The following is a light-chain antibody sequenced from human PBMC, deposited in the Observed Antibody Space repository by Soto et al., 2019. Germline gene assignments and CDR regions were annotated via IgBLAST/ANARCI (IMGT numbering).Light chain of an antibody. CDR3: QQYSKWPLT. Sequence: EVVLTHSPCTLSLSPLERATLSFRSSQSVSSSYLAWYQQKPGQAPRLLIYGASTGATGIPARFSGSGSGTEFILTISSLQSEDFAVYYCQQYSKWPLTFGGGTKVDI. CDR1: QSVSSSY. V-gene: IGKV3-15*01. CDR2: GAS. J-gene: IGKJ4*01.